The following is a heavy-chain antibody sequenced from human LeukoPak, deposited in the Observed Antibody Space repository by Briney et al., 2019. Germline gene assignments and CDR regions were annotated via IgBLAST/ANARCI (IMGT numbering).Heavy chain of an antibody. CDR1: GYNFTTYW. Sequence: GESLKISCKTSGYNFTTYWIVWVRRMPGKGLEWMGIIYPGDSDTRYGPSFQGQVTISADKSISTAYLLWSSLKASDTAIYYCARQEYSGSYLDSWGQGTLVTVSS. CDR2: IYPGDSDT. V-gene: IGHV5-51*01. J-gene: IGHJ4*02. D-gene: IGHD1-26*01. CDR3: ARQEYSGSYLDS.